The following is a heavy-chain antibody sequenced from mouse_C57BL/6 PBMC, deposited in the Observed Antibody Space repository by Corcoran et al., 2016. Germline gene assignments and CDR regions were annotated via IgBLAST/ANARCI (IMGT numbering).Heavy chain of an antibody. J-gene: IGHJ2*01. CDR3: AWDGDY. V-gene: IGHV1-26*01. CDR1: GYTFTDYY. D-gene: IGHD4-1*01. CDR2: INPNNGGT. Sequence: EVQLQQSGPELVKPGASVKISCKASGYTFTDYYMNWVKQSHGKSLEWIGDINPNNGGTSYNQKFKGKATLTVDKSSSTAYMELRSLTSEDSAVYYCAWDGDYWGQGTTLTVSS.